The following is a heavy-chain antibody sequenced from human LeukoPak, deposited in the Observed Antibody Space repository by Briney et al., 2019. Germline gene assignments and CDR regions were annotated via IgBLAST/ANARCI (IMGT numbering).Heavy chain of an antibody. V-gene: IGHV3-30*18. CDR1: GFTFSSYG. D-gene: IGHD2-2*01. Sequence: GGSLRLSCAASGFTFSSYGMHWVRQAPGKGLEWVAVISYDGSNKYYADSVKGRFTISRDNSKNTLYLQINTLRPEDTAMYYCAKAIVAGAPGRFDYWGQGTLVTVSS. CDR3: AKAIVAGAPGRFDY. CDR2: ISYDGSNK. J-gene: IGHJ4*02.